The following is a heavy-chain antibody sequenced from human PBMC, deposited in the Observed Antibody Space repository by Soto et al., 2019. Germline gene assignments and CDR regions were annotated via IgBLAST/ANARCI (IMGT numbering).Heavy chain of an antibody. V-gene: IGHV3-73*01. CDR2: IRSKANSYAT. D-gene: IGHD5-18*01. CDR3: TRRDAYNNGYVY. Sequence: GGSLRLSCAASGFTFSGSAMHWVRQASGKGLEWVGRIRSKANSYATAYAASVKGRFTISRDDSKNTAYLQMNSLKTEDTAVYYCTRRDAYNNGYVYWGQGTLVTVSS. CDR1: GFTFSGSA. J-gene: IGHJ4*02.